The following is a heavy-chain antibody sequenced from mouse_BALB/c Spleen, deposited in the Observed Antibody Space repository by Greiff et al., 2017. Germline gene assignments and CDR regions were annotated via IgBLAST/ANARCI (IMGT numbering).Heavy chain of an antibody. Sequence: EVKLQESGAELVRPGALVKLSCKASGFNIKDYYMHWVKQRPEQGLEWIGWIDPENGNTIYDPKFQGKASITADTSSNTAYLQLSSLTSEDTAVYYCARWRYAMDYWGQGTSVTVSS. J-gene: IGHJ4*01. CDR1: GFNIKDYY. CDR2: IDPENGNT. CDR3: ARWRYAMDY. V-gene: IGHV14-1*02.